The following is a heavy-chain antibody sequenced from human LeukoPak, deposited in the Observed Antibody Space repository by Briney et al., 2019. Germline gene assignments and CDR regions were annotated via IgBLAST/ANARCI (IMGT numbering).Heavy chain of an antibody. J-gene: IGHJ4*02. V-gene: IGHV4-39*01. D-gene: IGHD2-2*01. Sequence: SETLSLTCTVSGGPISSSSYYWGWIRQPPGKGLEWIGSIYYSGSTYYNPPLKSRVTTSVDTSKNQFSLKLSSVTAADTAVYYCASAGEYQLLSYFDYWGQGTLVTVSS. CDR2: IYYSGST. CDR1: GGPISSSSYY. CDR3: ASAGEYQLLSYFDY.